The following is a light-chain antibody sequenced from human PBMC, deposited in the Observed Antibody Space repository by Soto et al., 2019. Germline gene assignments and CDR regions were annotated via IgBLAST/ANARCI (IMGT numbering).Light chain of an antibody. CDR3: TSYTSSNTYV. Sequence: QSALTQPASVSGSPGQSITISCTGTSSDIGGYNYVSWYQQHPGKPPKVMIYEVSNRPSGVSNRFSGSKYGNTASLTISGLQTEDEADYYCTSYTSSNTYVFGTGTKVTVL. CDR1: SSDIGGYNY. V-gene: IGLV2-14*01. CDR2: EVS. J-gene: IGLJ1*01.